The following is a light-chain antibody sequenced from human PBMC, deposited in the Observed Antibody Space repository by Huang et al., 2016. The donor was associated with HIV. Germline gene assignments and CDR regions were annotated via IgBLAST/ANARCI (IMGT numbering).Light chain of an antibody. CDR3: QQRSNWPLLT. CDR2: DAS. V-gene: IGKV3-11*01. Sequence: IVLTQSPATLSLSPGERATLSCRASQSVSTYLAWYQQKPGQAPRLLIYDASNTATGIPARFSGSGSGTDFTLTIANREPEDFAVYYCQQRSNWPLLTFGPGTKV. CDR1: QSVSTY. J-gene: IGKJ3*01.